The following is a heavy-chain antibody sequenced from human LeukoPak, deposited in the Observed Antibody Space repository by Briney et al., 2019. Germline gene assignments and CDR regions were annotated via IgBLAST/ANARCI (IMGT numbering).Heavy chain of an antibody. CDR2: IYYSGST. Sequence: PSETLSLTCTVSGGSISSYYWSWIRQPPGKGLEWIGYIYYSGSTNYNPSLKSRVTISVDTSKNQFSLELSSVTAADTAVYYCARERESLRLDCSGGSCYPLYYYYMDVWGKGTTVTISS. J-gene: IGHJ6*03. V-gene: IGHV4-59*01. CDR1: GGSISSYY. CDR3: ARERESLRLDCSGGSCYPLYYYYMDV. D-gene: IGHD2-15*01.